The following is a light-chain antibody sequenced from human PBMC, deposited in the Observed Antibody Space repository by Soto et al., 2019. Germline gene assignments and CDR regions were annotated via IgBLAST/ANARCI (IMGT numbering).Light chain of an antibody. J-gene: IGKJ3*01. CDR2: GAS. CDR3: QQYSSSPPEFT. V-gene: IGKV3-20*01. Sequence: EIVLTQSPGTLSVSPGERVTLSCRASQSVSSSYLAWYQQRPGQAPRLLIFGASYRATGIPDRFSGSGSGTDFTLTISRLEPEGFAVYYCQQYSSSPPEFTFGPGTKVDSK. CDR1: QSVSSSY.